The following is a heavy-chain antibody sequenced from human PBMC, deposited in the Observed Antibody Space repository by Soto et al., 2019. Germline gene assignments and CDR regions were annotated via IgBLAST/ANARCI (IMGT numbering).Heavy chain of an antibody. CDR1: GDSISTYY. V-gene: IGHV4-59*01. CDR2: ISNSATT. J-gene: IGHJ4*02. D-gene: IGHD3-16*01. Sequence: QVQLQESGPGLVKPSETLSITCTVSGDSISTYYWTWIRQPPGKGLKWIGYISNSATTKYNPTLKSRVTISVDTSKNQISLKLSSVTTAATAVYYCARGRFDFIWGTPAPYLDYWGQGALVTVS. CDR3: ARGRFDFIWGTPAPYLDY.